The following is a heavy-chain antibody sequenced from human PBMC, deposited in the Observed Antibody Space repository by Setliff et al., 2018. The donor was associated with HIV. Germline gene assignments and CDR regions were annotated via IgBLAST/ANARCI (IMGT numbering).Heavy chain of an antibody. Sequence: SLTISCAASGFNFKDFAMHWVRQPPGKGLEWVSGITWSSDSIAYADSVRGRFTTSRDNAKNPLYLQMSSLKPEDTAFYYCVRGYDVLIGSPDSWGQGTLVTVSS. J-gene: IGHJ4*02. CDR2: ITWSSDSI. CDR1: GFNFKDFA. CDR3: VRGYDVLIGSPDS. V-gene: IGHV3-9*01. D-gene: IGHD3-9*01.